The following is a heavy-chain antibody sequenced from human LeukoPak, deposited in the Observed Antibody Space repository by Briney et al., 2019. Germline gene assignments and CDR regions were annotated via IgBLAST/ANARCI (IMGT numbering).Heavy chain of an antibody. CDR3: ARDSGGSYYTDY. Sequence: GGSLRLSCAASGFTVSINYMSWVRQAPGKGLEWVSVIYSGGGTYYADSVKGRFTISRDNSKNTLYLQMNSLRAEDTAVYYCARDSGGSYYTDYWGQGTLVTVSS. CDR1: GFTVSINY. V-gene: IGHV3-66*01. J-gene: IGHJ4*02. D-gene: IGHD1-26*01. CDR2: IYSGGGT.